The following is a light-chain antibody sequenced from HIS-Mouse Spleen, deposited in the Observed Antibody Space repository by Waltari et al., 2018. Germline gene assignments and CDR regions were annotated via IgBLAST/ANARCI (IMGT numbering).Light chain of an antibody. CDR1: QGISSY. Sequence: DIQLTQSPSFLSASVGDRVTITCRASQGISSYLAWYQQKPGKAPNLLIYAASTLQSGVPSRFSGSGSGTEFTLTIRRLQPEDFEPYCSRQLNSYPATFGQGTKVEIK. CDR2: AAS. J-gene: IGKJ1*01. CDR3: RQLNSYPAT. V-gene: IGKV1-9*01.